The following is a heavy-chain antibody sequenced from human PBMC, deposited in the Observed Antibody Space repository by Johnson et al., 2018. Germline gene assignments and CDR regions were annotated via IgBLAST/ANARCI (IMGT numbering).Heavy chain of an antibody. CDR2: IGTAGDT. CDR1: GLTFSSYD. V-gene: IGHV3-13*01. CDR3: ARGLSAQGSSAFDI. Sequence: VQLVQSGGGLVQPGGSLRLSCAASGLTFSSYDMHWVRQATGKGLEWVSAIGTAGDTYYPGSVKGRFTISRENAKNSLYLQMNSLRAGDTAVYSCARGLSAQGSSAFDIWGQGTMVTVSS. J-gene: IGHJ3*02. D-gene: IGHD2-2*01.